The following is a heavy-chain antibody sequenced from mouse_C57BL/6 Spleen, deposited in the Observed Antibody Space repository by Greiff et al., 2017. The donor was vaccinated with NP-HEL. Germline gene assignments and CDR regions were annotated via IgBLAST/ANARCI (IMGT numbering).Heavy chain of an antibody. CDR2: ISYDGSN. CDR1: GYSITSGYY. J-gene: IGHJ3*01. Sequence: EVQLQQSGPGLVKPSQSLSLTCSVPGYSITSGYYWNWIRQFPGNKLEWMGYISYDGSNNYNPSLKNRISITRDTSKNQFFLKLNSVTTEDTATYYCARNYDYDVAWFAYWGQGTLVTVSA. CDR3: ARNYDYDVAWFAY. D-gene: IGHD2-4*01. V-gene: IGHV3-6*01.